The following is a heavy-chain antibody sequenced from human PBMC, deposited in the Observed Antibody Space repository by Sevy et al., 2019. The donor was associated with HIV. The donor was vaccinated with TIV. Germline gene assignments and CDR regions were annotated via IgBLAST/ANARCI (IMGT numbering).Heavy chain of an antibody. Sequence: SETLSLTCAVYGGSFSGYYWSWIRQPPGKGLEWVGEINHSGSTNYNPSLKIRVTISVDTSNNRFSLKLSSVTAADTAVYYCARHCSSSSCSHAFDIWGQGTMVTVSS. CDR1: GGSFSGYY. J-gene: IGHJ3*02. CDR3: ARHCSSSSCSHAFDI. V-gene: IGHV4-34*01. D-gene: IGHD2-2*01. CDR2: INHSGST.